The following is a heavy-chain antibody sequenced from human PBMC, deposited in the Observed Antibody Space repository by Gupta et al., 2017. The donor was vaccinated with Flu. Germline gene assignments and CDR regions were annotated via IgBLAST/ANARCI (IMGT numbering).Heavy chain of an antibody. CDR2: IVPILGTT. CDR3: GRGGRLSGSGAFDI. D-gene: IGHD6-19*01. CDR1: GGPFNSHS. Sequence: QVQLVQSGAEVKKPGSSVKVSCKASGGPFNSHSISWVQRAPGLGLEWMGPIVPILGTTDYAQKFQGRVTITADESTNTVFMELSSLRPEDTALYYCGRGGRLSGSGAFDIWGQGTMVTVSS. J-gene: IGHJ3*02. V-gene: IGHV1-69*01.